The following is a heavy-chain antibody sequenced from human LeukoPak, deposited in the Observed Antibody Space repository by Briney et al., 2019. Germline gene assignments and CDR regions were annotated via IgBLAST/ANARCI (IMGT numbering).Heavy chain of an antibody. D-gene: IGHD3-10*01. J-gene: IGHJ4*02. V-gene: IGHV3-66*01. CDR3: AQDFYGSGSYDY. CDR2: IYSGGST. Sequence: GGSLTLSCAASGFTFSSYNMNWVRQAPGKGLEWVSVIYSGGSTYYADSVKGRFTISRDNSKNTLYLQMNSLRAEDTAVYYCAQDFYGSGSYDYWGQGTLVTVSS. CDR1: GFTFSSYN.